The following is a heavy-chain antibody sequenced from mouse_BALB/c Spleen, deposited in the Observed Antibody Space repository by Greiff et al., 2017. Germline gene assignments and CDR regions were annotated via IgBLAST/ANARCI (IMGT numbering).Heavy chain of an antibody. J-gene: IGHJ3*01. V-gene: IGHV5-17*02. D-gene: IGHD1-1*01. CDR3: ARDYGSSYAFAY. CDR2: ISSGSSTI. Sequence: EVKLVESGGGLVQPGGSRKLSCAASGFTFSSFGMHWVRQAPEKGLEWVAYISSGSSTIYYADTVKGRFTISRDNPKNTLFLQMTSLRSEDTAMYYCARDYGSSYAFAYWGQGTLVTVSA. CDR1: GFTFSSFG.